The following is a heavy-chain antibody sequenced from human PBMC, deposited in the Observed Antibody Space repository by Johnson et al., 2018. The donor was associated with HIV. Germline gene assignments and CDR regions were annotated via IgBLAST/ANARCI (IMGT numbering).Heavy chain of an antibody. V-gene: IGHV3-23*04. CDR1: GFTFSSYA. J-gene: IGHJ3*02. CDR3: ARDGPHKLLWYIRGDAFDI. Sequence: VQLVESGGGLVQPGGSLRLSCAASGFTFSSYAMSWVRQAPGKGLEWVSAISGSGGSTYYADSVKGRFTISRDNSKNTLYLQMNSLRAEDTAVYYCARDGPHKLLWYIRGDAFDIWGQGTMVTVSS. D-gene: IGHD3-10*01. CDR2: ISGSGGST.